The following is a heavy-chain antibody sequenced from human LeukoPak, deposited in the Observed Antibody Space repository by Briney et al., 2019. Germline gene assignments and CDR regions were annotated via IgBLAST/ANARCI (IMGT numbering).Heavy chain of an antibody. J-gene: IGHJ6*03. V-gene: IGHV5-51*01. CDR3: ARQRITMVRGVTPLSKKDTYYYYMDV. Sequence: GESLKISCKGSGYSFTSYWIAWVRPMPGKGLEWMGIIYPGDSDTRYSPSFQGQVTISADKSISTAYLQWSSLKASDTAMYYCARQRITMVRGVTPLSKKDTYYYYMDVWGKGTTVTISS. CDR1: GYSFTSYW. D-gene: IGHD3-10*01. CDR2: IYPGDSDT.